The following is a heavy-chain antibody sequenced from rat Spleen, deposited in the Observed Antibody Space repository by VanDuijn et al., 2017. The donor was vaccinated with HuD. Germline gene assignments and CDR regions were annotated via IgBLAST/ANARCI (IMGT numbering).Heavy chain of an antibody. CDR2: ISYEGSST. D-gene: IGHD1-1*01. CDR1: GFTFSDYY. Sequence: EVQLVESGGGLVQPGRSLKLSCAASGFTFSDYYMAWVRQAPKKGLEWVASISYEGSSTYYGDSVKGRFTISRDNGKSTLYLQMDSLRSEDTATYYCATATMGFWGQGVMVTVSS. J-gene: IGHJ2*01. V-gene: IGHV5-22*01. CDR3: ATATMGF.